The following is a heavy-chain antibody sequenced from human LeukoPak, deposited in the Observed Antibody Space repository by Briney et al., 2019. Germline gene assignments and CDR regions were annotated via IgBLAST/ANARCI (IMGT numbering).Heavy chain of an antibody. CDR1: GYTFTGYY. Sequence: VKVSCKASGYTFTGYYMHWVRQTPGQGLEWMGRINPNSGGTNYAQKFQGRVTMTRDTSISTAYMELSRLRSDDTAVYYCARYIGGPYSSLDYWGQGTLVTVSS. V-gene: IGHV1-2*06. D-gene: IGHD6-19*01. CDR3: ARYIGGPYSSLDY. CDR2: INPNSGGT. J-gene: IGHJ4*02.